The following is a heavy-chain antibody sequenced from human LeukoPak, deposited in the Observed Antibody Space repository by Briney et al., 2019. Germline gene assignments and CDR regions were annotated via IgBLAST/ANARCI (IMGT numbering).Heavy chain of an antibody. CDR3: AKDDSTVTTYGPYYYYGMDV. CDR1: GLTFSSYA. V-gene: IGHV3-23*01. Sequence: GGSLRLSCAASGLTFSSYAMSWVRQAPGKGLEWVSAISGSGGSTYYADSVKGRFTISRDNSKNTLYLQMNSLRAEDTAVYYCAKDDSTVTTYGPYYYYGMDVWGQGTTVTVSS. D-gene: IGHD4-17*01. CDR2: ISGSGGST. J-gene: IGHJ6*02.